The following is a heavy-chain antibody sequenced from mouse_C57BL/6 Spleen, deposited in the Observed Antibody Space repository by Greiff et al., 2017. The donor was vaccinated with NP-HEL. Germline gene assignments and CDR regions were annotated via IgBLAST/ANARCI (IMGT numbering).Heavy chain of an antibody. Sequence: VKLQQSGAELARPGASVKMSCKASGYTFTSYTMHWVKQRPGQGLEWIGYINPSSGYTKYNQKFKDKATLPADKSSSTAYMQLSRLKSKDSAVSCCARSGSGDFDVWGTEATVTVSS. CDR2: INPSSGYT. V-gene: IGHV1-4*01. J-gene: IGHJ1*03. CDR1: GYTFTSYT. CDR3: ARSGSGDFDV. D-gene: IGHD1-1*01.